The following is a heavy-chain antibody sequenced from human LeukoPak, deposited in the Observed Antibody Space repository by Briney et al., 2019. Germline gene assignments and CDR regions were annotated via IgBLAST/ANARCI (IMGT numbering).Heavy chain of an antibody. CDR2: IRYSGTT. V-gene: IGHV4-39*01. CDR3: ARRLHYFDY. CDR1: GGSISSTYDH. D-gene: IGHD2-21*02. Sequence: PSETLSLTCTIPGGSISSTYDHWDWIRQSPGKGLEWLGSIRYSGTTYYNPSLKGRVTMFVDTSNNQFSLRLRSVTAADTAVYYCARRLHYFDYWGQGSLVTVSS. J-gene: IGHJ4*02.